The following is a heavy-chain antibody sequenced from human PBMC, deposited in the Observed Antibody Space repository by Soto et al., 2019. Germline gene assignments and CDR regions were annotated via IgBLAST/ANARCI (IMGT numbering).Heavy chain of an antibody. J-gene: IGHJ4*02. Sequence: EVRLLESGGGLVQPGGSLTLSCATSGFTFNNYSMSWVRQAPGKGLEWVSSINRGGGPYYEDSVKGRFTISRDNSKNMLYLRMNNLRADDPAVYFCARADGRLPVTLLGFWGQGALVTVSS. CDR3: ARADGRLPVTLLGF. D-gene: IGHD2-21*01. V-gene: IGHV3-23*01. CDR2: INRGGGP. CDR1: GFTFNNYS.